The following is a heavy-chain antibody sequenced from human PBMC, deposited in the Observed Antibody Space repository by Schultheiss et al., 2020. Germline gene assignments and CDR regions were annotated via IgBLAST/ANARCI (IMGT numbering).Heavy chain of an antibody. Sequence: GGSLRLSCAASGFTFSNYGMSWVRQGPGKGLEWVSAISGSGGSTYYADSVKGRFTISRDNSKNTLYLQMNSLRAEDTAVYYCARESRGYDYFDYWGQGTLVTVSS. CDR1: GFTFSNYG. V-gene: IGHV3-23*01. CDR3: ARESRGYDYFDY. CDR2: ISGSGGST. J-gene: IGHJ4*02. D-gene: IGHD5-12*01.